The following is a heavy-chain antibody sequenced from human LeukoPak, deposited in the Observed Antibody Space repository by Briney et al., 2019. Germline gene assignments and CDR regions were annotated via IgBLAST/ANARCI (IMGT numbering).Heavy chain of an antibody. Sequence: GGSLRLSCAASGFTFSSYGMHWVRQAPGKGLEWVAVISYDGSNKYYADSVKGRFTISRDNSKNTLYLQMNSLRAEDTAVYYCAKDKETFFDYWGRGTLVTVSS. V-gene: IGHV3-30*18. CDR1: GFTFSSYG. CDR2: ISYDGSNK. CDR3: AKDKETFFDY. J-gene: IGHJ4*02.